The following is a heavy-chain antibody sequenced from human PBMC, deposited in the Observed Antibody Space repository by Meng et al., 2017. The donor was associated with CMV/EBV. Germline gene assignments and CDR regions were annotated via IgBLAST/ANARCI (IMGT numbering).Heavy chain of an antibody. D-gene: IGHD3-3*01. CDR3: TTSRITIFGVVASDAFDI. Sequence: GGSLRLSCAASGFTFSSYWMSWVRQAPGKGLEWVGRIKSKTDGGTTDYAAPVKGRFTISRDDSKNTLYLQMNSLKTEDTAVYYCTTSRITIFGVVASDAFDIWGQGTMVTVSS. V-gene: IGHV3-15*01. J-gene: IGHJ3*02. CDR2: IKSKTDGGTT. CDR1: GFTFSSYW.